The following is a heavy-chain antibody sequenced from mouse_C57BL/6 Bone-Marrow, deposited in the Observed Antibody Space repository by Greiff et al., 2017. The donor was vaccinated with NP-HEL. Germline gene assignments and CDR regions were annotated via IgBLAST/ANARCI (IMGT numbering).Heavy chain of an antibody. CDR1: GFTFSSYA. CDR3: ARDHYYGSSPYYFDY. D-gene: IGHD1-1*01. Sequence: AASGFTFSSYAMSWVRQTPEKRLEWVATISDGGSYTYYPDNVKGRFTISRDNAKNNLYLQMSHLKSEDTAMYYCARDHYYGSSPYYFDYWGQGTTLTVSS. J-gene: IGHJ2*01. CDR2: ISDGGSYT. V-gene: IGHV5-4*01.